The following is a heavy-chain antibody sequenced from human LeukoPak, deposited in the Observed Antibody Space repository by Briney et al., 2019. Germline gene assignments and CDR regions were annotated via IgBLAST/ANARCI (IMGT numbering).Heavy chain of an antibody. CDR3: ARDCSSTSCYRAFDY. V-gene: IGHV4-4*07. J-gene: IGHJ4*02. D-gene: IGHD2-2*01. CDR2: IYSSGST. CDR1: GGSISSYY. Sequence: SETLSLTCTVSGGSISSYYWSWIRQPAGKGLEGIGRIYSSGSTNNNPSLKSRVTMSVDTSKNQFSLKLSSVTAADTAVYYCARDCSSTSCYRAFDYWGQGTLVAVSS.